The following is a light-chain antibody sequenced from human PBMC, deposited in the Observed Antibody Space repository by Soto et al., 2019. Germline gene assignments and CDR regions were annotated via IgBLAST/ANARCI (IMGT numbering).Light chain of an antibody. CDR3: QQCYSTPRT. CDR1: QGISNY. Sequence: DIQITQSPSALSASVGDRVTITCRASQGISNYLNWYQQKPGKAPKLLIYSASSLESGVPSRFSGSGSGTDFTLTISSLQAEDFATYYCQQCYSTPRTFGQGTKVDIK. V-gene: IGKV1-39*01. J-gene: IGKJ1*01. CDR2: SAS.